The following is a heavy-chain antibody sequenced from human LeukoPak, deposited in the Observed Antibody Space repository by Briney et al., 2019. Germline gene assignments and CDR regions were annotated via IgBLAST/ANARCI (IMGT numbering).Heavy chain of an antibody. J-gene: IGHJ4*02. CDR3: ARAEVAGTFGY. Sequence: GGSLRLSCVASGYTFSSNWMHWVRQAPGKGLMWVSRIKNDGSGTYADSVKGRFTISRDNDKNTLYLQMNNLRVEDTAVYYCARAEVAGTFGYWGQGTLVTASS. D-gene: IGHD6-19*01. CDR2: IKNDGSGT. CDR1: GYTFSSNW. V-gene: IGHV3-74*01.